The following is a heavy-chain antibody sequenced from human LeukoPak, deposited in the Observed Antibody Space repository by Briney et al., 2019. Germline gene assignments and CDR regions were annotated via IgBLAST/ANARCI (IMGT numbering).Heavy chain of an antibody. V-gene: IGHV3-30*04. CDR3: ARGRLSTSDWLTAY. Sequence: GGSLRLSCAASGFTFSSYAMHWVRQAPGKGLEWVAVISYDGSNKYYADSVKGRFTISRDNAKNSLYLQMNGLRAEDTAVYYCARGRLSTSDWLTAYWGQGTLVTVSS. D-gene: IGHD2-2*01. J-gene: IGHJ4*02. CDR1: GFTFSSYA. CDR2: ISYDGSNK.